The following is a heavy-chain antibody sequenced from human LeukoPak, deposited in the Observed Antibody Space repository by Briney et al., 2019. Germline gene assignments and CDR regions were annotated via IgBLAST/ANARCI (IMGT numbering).Heavy chain of an antibody. CDR2: IKQDGSEK. CDR1: GFTFSNYW. CDR3: ARSDY. Sequence: AGSLRLSCAASGFTFSNYWRSWVRQAPGKGLEWVANIKQDGSEKYYVDSVKGRFTISRDNAKNSLYLQMNSLRAEDTAVYYCARSDYWGQGTLVTVSS. J-gene: IGHJ4*02. V-gene: IGHV3-7*01.